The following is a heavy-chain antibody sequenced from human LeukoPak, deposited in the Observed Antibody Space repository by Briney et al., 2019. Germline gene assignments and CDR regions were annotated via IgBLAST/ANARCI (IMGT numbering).Heavy chain of an antibody. Sequence: GGSLRLSCAASGFTFSSYGMHWVRQAPGKGLEWVAFIRYDGSNKYYADSVKGRFTISRDNSKSTLYLQMNSLRAEDTAVYYCAKDFPNIAAAGPKYWGQGTLVTVSS. D-gene: IGHD6-13*01. CDR1: GFTFSSYG. V-gene: IGHV3-30*02. J-gene: IGHJ4*02. CDR2: IRYDGSNK. CDR3: AKDFPNIAAAGPKY.